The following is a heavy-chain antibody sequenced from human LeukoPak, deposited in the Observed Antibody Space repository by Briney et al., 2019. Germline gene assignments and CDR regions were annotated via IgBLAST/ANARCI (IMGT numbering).Heavy chain of an antibody. V-gene: IGHV3-66*01. D-gene: IGHD4-11*01. CDR3: ARDPSPYYSDYGH. Sequence: PGGSLRLSCAASGVTVSASYMSWVRQAPGKGLEWVSIMYSGGGTYYADSVKGRFTISRDNYKNTVYLQMNNLRAEDTAVYYCARDPSPYYSDYGHWGQGTLVIVSS. CDR2: MYSGGGT. CDR1: GVTVSASY. J-gene: IGHJ4*02.